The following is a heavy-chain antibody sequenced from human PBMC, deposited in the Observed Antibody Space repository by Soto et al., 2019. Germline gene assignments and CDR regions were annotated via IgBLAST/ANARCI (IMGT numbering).Heavy chain of an antibody. CDR2: IYYSGST. Sequence: SETLSLTCTVSGGSISSGGYYWSWIRQHPGKGLEWIGYIYYSGSTYYNPSLKSRVTISVDTSKNQFSLKLSSVTAADTAVYYCASIPYSSSWSGAYYYYYMDVWGKGTKVTVSS. D-gene: IGHD6-13*01. V-gene: IGHV4-31*03. J-gene: IGHJ6*03. CDR3: ASIPYSSSWSGAYYYYYMDV. CDR1: GGSISSGGYY.